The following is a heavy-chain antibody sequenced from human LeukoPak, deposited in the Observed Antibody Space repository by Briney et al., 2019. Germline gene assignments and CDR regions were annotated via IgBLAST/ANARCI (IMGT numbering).Heavy chain of an antibody. Sequence: PGGSLRLSCAASGFTFSSYGMHWVRQAPGKGLEWVAVISYDGSNKYYADSVKGRFTISRDNSKNTLYLQMNSLRAEDTAVYYCAKEGRCSGGSCYWSQHWGQGTLVTVSS. J-gene: IGHJ1*01. D-gene: IGHD2-15*01. CDR3: AKEGRCSGGSCYWSQH. CDR2: ISYDGSNK. CDR1: GFTFSSYG. V-gene: IGHV3-30*18.